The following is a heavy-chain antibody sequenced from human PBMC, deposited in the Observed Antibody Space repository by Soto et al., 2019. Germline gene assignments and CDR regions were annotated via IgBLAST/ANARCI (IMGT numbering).Heavy chain of an antibody. CDR1: GGTFSSYA. CDR3: ARDLVGATTHYYGMDV. J-gene: IGHJ6*02. CDR2: IIPIFGTA. D-gene: IGHD1-26*01. Sequence: GASVKVSCKASGGTFSSYAISWVRQAPGQGLEWMGGIIPIFGTANYAQKFQGRVTITADESTSTAYMELSSLRSEDTAVYYCARDLVGATTHYYGMDVWGQGTTVTVSS. V-gene: IGHV1-69*13.